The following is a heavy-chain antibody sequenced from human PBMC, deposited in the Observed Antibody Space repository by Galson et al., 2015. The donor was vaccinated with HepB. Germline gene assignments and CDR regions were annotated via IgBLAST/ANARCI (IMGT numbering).Heavy chain of an antibody. J-gene: IGHJ4*02. D-gene: IGHD6-19*01. V-gene: IGHV1-24*01. CDR1: GYTLTELS. Sequence: SVKVSCKVSGYTLTELSMHWVRQAPGKGLEWMEGFDPEDGETIYAQKFQGRVTMTEDTSTDTAYMDLSSLRSEDTAVYYCATDHLAVAGQVRDYWGQGTLVTVSS. CDR2: FDPEDGET. CDR3: ATDHLAVAGQVRDY.